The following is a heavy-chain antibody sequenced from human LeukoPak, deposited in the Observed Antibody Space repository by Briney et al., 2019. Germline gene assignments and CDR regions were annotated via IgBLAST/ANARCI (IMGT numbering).Heavy chain of an antibody. J-gene: IGHJ2*01. V-gene: IGHV5-51*01. CDR2: IYPGDSET. Sequence: GESLKISCKGSGYSFTSYWIGWVRQMPGKGLEWMGIIYPGDSETRYSPSLQGQVTISADKSINTAYLQWSSLKASDTAMYYCARRVVNNRNWYFDLWGRGTLVTVSS. CDR3: ARRVVNNRNWYFDL. CDR1: GYSFTSYW. D-gene: IGHD4-23*01.